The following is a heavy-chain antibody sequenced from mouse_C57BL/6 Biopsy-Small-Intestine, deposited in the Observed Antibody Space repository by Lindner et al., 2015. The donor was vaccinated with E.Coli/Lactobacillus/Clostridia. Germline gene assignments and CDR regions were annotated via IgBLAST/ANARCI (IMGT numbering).Heavy chain of an antibody. V-gene: IGHV1-4*01. CDR3: AREPPESFYFDY. J-gene: IGHJ2*01. D-gene: IGHD6-2*01. CDR1: GYTFTNYY. CDR2: IRPSGGDT. Sequence: SVKVSCKSSGYTFTNYYIHWVRQAPGQGLEWMGIIRPSGGDTQYTDNFQGRVTVTRDTSTNTVYMELSSLGPEDTAVYYCAREPPESFYFDYWGQGTQVTVSS.